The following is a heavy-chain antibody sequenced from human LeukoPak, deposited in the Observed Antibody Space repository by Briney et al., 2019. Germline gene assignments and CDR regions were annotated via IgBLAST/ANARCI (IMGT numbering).Heavy chain of an antibody. CDR3: ARANWDADWFDP. D-gene: IGHD7-27*01. J-gene: IGHJ5*02. CDR2: IYYSGST. V-gene: IGHV4-59*01. CDR1: GGSISSYY. Sequence: TSETLSLTCTVSGGSISSYYWSWIRQPPGKGLEWIGYIYYSGSTNYNPSLKSRVTISVDTSKNQFSLKLSSVTAVDTAVYYCARANWDADWFDPWGQGTLVTVSS.